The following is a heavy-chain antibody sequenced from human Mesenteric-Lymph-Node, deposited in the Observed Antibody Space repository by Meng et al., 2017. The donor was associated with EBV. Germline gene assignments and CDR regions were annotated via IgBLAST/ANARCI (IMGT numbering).Heavy chain of an antibody. D-gene: IGHD3-3*01. CDR3: ARGRDYDFWSGLFDY. Sequence: QVRLQQWGAGLLKSSETLSLTCAVYGGSFSGYYWSWIRQPPGKGLEWIGEINDSGSTNYNPSLKSRVTISVDTSKNQFSLKLSSVTAADTAVYYCARGRDYDFWSGLFDYWGQGTLVTVSS. J-gene: IGHJ4*02. CDR2: INDSGST. CDR1: GGSFSGYY. V-gene: IGHV4-34*01.